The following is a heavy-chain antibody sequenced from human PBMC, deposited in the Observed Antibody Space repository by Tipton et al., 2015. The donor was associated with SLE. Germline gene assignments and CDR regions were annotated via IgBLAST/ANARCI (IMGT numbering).Heavy chain of an antibody. CDR2: IYHSGST. CDR3: AREFGGDDGGGGMDV. CDR1: GYSISSVFY. V-gene: IGHV4-38-2*02. Sequence: TLSLTCAVSGYSISSVFYWGWIRQPPGKGLEWIGSIYHSGSTYYSPSLKSRVTISVDTSNNQFSLKLRFVTAADTAVYYCAREFGGDDGGGGMDVWGQGTTVTVSS. J-gene: IGHJ6*02. D-gene: IGHD4-17*01.